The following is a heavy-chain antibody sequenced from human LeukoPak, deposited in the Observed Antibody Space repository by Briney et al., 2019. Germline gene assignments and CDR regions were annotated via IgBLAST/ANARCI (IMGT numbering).Heavy chain of an antibody. J-gene: IGHJ3*02. CDR1: GLSFSGYW. V-gene: IGHV3-7*01. Sequence: GGSLRLSCGAFGLSFSGYWMTWVRQVPGRGLEWVANINQDGTKKYYVDSVKGRFTISRDNAENSLYLQINSLRVEDTALYYCVRDVNPSLGSRTYYHAFNIWGQGTMVTVSS. D-gene: IGHD3-10*01. CDR3: VRDVNPSLGSRTYYHAFNI. CDR2: INQDGTKK.